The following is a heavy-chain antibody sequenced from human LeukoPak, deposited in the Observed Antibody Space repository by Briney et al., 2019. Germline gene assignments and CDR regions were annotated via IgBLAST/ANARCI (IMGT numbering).Heavy chain of an antibody. D-gene: IGHD4-17*01. J-gene: IGHJ6*03. V-gene: IGHV3-23*01. Sequence: GGSLRLSCAASGFTFSSYAMTWVRQAPGKGLEWVSAISGSGVNTYYADSVQGRFTISRDQSKNTLNLQMDSLRAEDTAVYYCAKDPNADSPFWGYYYIDVWGKGTTVIVSS. CDR1: GFTFSSYA. CDR2: ISGSGVNT. CDR3: AKDPNADSPFWGYYYIDV.